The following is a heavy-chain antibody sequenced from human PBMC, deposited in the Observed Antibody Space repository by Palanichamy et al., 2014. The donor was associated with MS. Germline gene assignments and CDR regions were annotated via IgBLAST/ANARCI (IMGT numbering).Heavy chain of an antibody. CDR3: ARREWALTRGGAFDI. CDR1: GFPLSSPGEG. J-gene: IGHJ3*02. D-gene: IGHD3-10*01. CDR2: IYWDDYN. V-gene: IGHV2-5*02. Sequence: QITLQESGPALIRPRQTLTLTCTFSGFPLSSPGEGVGWIRQPPGKAPEWLAVIYWDDYNHHNPSLRNRLTITRDTSKNQVVLTMTNMDPADTASYFCARREWALTRGGAFDIWGQGTLVTVST.